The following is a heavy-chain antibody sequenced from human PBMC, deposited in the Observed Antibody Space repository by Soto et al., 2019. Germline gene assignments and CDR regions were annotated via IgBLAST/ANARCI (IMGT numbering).Heavy chain of an antibody. Sequence: QVQLVESGGGEVQPGRSLRLSCAASGFTFRNHGMHWVRLAPGKGLEWVAVIWYDGSEKYYADSVKGRFTISRDNSKNTLYLQMNSLRGEDTAMYYCARDLGWPAARFDPWGQGTLVTVSS. J-gene: IGHJ5*02. V-gene: IGHV3-33*01. CDR3: ARDLGWPAARFDP. D-gene: IGHD2-2*01. CDR2: IWYDGSEK. CDR1: GFTFRNHG.